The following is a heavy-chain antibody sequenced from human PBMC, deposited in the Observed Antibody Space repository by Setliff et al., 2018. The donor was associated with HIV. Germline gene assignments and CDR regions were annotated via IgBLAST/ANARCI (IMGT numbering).Heavy chain of an antibody. J-gene: IGHJ4*02. CDR3: ARQERYCTSADCYRYFNY. Sequence: SETLSLTCTVSGGSISTYYLTWIRQPPGKGLEWIGYIYTSGSTSYNPSLKSRLTISLDTSKNQFSLKLSSVTAADTAVYYCARQERYCTSADCYRYFNYWGQGTLVTVSS. D-gene: IGHD2-2*02. V-gene: IGHV4-4*09. CDR1: GGSISTYY. CDR2: IYTSGST.